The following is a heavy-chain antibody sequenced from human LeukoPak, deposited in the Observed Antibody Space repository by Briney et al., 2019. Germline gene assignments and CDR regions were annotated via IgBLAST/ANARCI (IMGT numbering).Heavy chain of an antibody. D-gene: IGHD5-12*01. Sequence: SETLSLTCTVSGGSISSYYWSWIRQPAGKGLEWIGRIYTSGSTNYNPSLKSRVTMSVDTSKNQFSLKLSSVTAADTAVYYCARGRLATTSTYYYYYMDVWGKGTTVTVSS. V-gene: IGHV4-4*07. CDR3: ARGRLATTSTYYYYYMDV. J-gene: IGHJ6*03. CDR1: GGSISSYY. CDR2: IYTSGST.